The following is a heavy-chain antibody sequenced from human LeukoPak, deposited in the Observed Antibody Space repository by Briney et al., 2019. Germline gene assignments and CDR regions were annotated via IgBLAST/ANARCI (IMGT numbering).Heavy chain of an antibody. CDR3: ARGTAAAGTLYYYYYYGMDV. V-gene: IGHV1-46*01. J-gene: IGHJ6*02. CDR2: INPSGGST. Sequence: RASVKVSCKASGYTFTSYYMHWVRQAPGQGLEWMGIINPSGGSTSYAQKFQGRVTMTRNTSISTAYMELSSLRSEDTAVYYCARGTAAAGTLYYYYYYGMDVWGQGTTVTVSS. D-gene: IGHD6-13*01. CDR1: GYTFTSYY.